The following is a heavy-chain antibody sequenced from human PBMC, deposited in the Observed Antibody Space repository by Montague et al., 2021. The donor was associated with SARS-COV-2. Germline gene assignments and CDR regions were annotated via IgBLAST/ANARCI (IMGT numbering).Heavy chain of an antibody. Sequence: SLRLSCAASGFTFNSYNMNWVRQAPGKGLEWVSHISTSTYIDYADSVKGRFTISRDNAKSSLYLQMHSLRVEDTAVYYCARGGWMTTMTTFDYWGQGTLVTVSS. V-gene: IGHV3-21*01. D-gene: IGHD4-17*01. CDR3: ARGGWMTTMTTFDY. CDR1: GFTFNSYN. J-gene: IGHJ4*02. CDR2: ISTSTYI.